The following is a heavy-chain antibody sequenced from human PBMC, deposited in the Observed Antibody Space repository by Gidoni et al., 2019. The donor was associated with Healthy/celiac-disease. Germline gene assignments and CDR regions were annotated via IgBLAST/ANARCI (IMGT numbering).Heavy chain of an antibody. J-gene: IGHJ3*02. CDR2: IYWDDDK. D-gene: IGHD1-26*01. V-gene: IGHV2-5*02. CDR3: AHRRVGWDAFDI. CDR1: GFSLSTSGVG. Sequence: QITLKESGPTLVKPTPTLMLTCSFSGFSLSTSGVGVGWIRQPPGKALECLALIYWDDDKRYSPSLKSRLTITKDTSKNQVVLTMTNMDPVDTATYYCAHRRVGWDAFDIWGQGTMVTVSS.